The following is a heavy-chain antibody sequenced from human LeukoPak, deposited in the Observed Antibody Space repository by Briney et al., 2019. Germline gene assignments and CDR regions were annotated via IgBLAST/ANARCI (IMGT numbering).Heavy chain of an antibody. Sequence: PGASLRLPCAASGGTFISCAMSWVRQPPRKGLEGVSAISGSGGSTYYADSVKGRFTISRDKSKNTLYLQMNSLRAEDTAVYICATSRLWAGTTQAFDYWGPRTLVTVSS. CDR1: GGTFISCA. J-gene: IGHJ4*02. V-gene: IGHV3-23*01. D-gene: IGHD6-19*01. CDR3: ATSRLWAGTTQAFDY. CDR2: ISGSGGST.